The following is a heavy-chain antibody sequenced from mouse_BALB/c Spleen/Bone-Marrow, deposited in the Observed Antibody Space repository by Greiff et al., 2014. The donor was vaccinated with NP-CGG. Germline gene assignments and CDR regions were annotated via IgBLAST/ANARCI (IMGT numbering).Heavy chain of an antibody. CDR2: ILPGSGST. J-gene: IGHJ4*01. D-gene: IGHD2-10*01. Sequence: VQLQQSGAELMKPGASMKISCKATGYTFSSYWIEWVKQRPGHGLEWIGEILPGSGSTNYNERFKGKATFTADTSSNTAYMQLSSLTSEDSAVYYCARAYYVNYDAMDDWGQGTSVTVSS. V-gene: IGHV1-9*01. CDR3: ARAYYVNYDAMDD. CDR1: GYTFSSYW.